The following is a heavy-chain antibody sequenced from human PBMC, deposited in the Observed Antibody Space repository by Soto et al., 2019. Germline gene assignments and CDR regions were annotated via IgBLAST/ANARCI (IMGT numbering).Heavy chain of an antibody. CDR3: VKDRYVDY. V-gene: IGHV3-64D*06. CDR1: GFTFSSYA. J-gene: IGHJ4*02. Sequence: GGSLRLSCSVSGFTFSSYAMHWVRQAPGKGLEYVSSISSDGRGGGTYYADSVKGRFTISRDNSKNTLYLQMSSLRVEDTALYYCVKDRYVDYWGQGILVTVS. CDR2: ISSDGRGGGT.